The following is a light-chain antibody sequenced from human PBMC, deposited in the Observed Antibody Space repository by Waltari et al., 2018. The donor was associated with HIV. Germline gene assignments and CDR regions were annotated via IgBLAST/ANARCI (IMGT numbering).Light chain of an antibody. J-gene: IGKJ1*01. Sequence: ELVMTQSPATLSVSPGQRATLSCTASQSVSSNLAWYQQKPGQAPRRPIYCASTRATRIPGRFSGSGSGTEFTLTISSLQSEAFAVYYCQQYDNWPPWTFGQGTKVEIK. V-gene: IGKV3-15*01. CDR1: QSVSSN. CDR2: CAS. CDR3: QQYDNWPPWT.